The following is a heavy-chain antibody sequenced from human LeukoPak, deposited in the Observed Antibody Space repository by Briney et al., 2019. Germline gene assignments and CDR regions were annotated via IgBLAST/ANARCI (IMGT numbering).Heavy chain of an antibody. CDR3: ARAVRGDPFDY. Sequence: SETLSLTCTVSGGSISRGTYYWSWIRQPAGKGLEWIGRIYTSGSTYYNPSLKSRVTISVDTSKNQFSLKLSSVTAADTAVYYCARAVRGDPFDYWGQGTLVTVPS. V-gene: IGHV4-61*02. D-gene: IGHD3-10*01. CDR2: IYTSGST. J-gene: IGHJ4*02. CDR1: GGSISRGTYY.